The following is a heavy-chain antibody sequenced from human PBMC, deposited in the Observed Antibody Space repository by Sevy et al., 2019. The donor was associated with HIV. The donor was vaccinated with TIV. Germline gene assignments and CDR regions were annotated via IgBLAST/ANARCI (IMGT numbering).Heavy chain of an antibody. J-gene: IGHJ4*02. V-gene: IGHV3-30*18. CDR1: GFTFSTYG. CDR3: AKDRGSYGSGSLLDY. Sequence: GGSLRLSCAASGFTFSTYGMRWVRQAPGKGLEWVTVISSDGNNKYYADSVKGRFTISRDSSKNTLYLQMNSLRAEDTAVYYCAKDRGSYGSGSLLDYWGQGTLVTVSS. D-gene: IGHD3-10*01. CDR2: ISSDGNNK.